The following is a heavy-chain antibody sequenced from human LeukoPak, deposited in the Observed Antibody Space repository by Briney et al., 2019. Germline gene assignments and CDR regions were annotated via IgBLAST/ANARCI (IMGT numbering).Heavy chain of an antibody. Sequence: PGGSVRLSCGASGFSYSSYTMSLFGQAPGKGLDWVPTSTYRGSSTFYEESVKGWFTISRDKSKNTLFLQMNSLRAEDTAIYYCVKDIGYYYIHDAFDIWGQGTVVAVSS. J-gene: IGHJ3*02. V-gene: IGHV3-23*01. D-gene: IGHD3-10*02. CDR3: VKDIGYYYIHDAFDI. CDR2: STYRGSST. CDR1: GFSYSSYT.